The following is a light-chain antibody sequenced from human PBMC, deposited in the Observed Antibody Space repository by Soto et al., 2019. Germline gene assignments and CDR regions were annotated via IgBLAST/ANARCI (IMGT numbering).Light chain of an antibody. Sequence: SVLTQTASVSGSPGQSITISCTGTSSDVGGYNYVSWYQHHPGKAPKLMIFDVSNRPSGVSNRFSGSKSGNTASLTISGLQPEDEADYYCSSYTTSNTRQIVFGTGTKVT. CDR2: DVS. CDR1: SSDVGGYNY. J-gene: IGLJ1*01. CDR3: SSYTTSNTRQIV. V-gene: IGLV2-14*03.